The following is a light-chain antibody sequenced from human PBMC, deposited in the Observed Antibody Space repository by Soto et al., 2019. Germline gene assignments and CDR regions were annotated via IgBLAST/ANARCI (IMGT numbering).Light chain of an antibody. CDR1: NIGSKS. Sequence: SYVLTQPPSVSVAPGQTATITCGGTNIGSKSVQWYQQRPGQAPVLVVYDDSDRPSGIPERFSGSNSGDTATLTISRVEVGDEADFYCQVWDSRSDPSRVFGGGTKVTVL. J-gene: IGLJ3*02. CDR3: QVWDSRSDPSRV. V-gene: IGLV3-21*02. CDR2: DDS.